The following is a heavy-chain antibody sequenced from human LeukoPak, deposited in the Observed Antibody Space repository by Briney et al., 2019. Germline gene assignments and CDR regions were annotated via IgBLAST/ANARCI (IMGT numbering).Heavy chain of an antibody. D-gene: IGHD1-26*01. J-gene: IGHJ3*02. V-gene: IGHV1-18*01. CDR3: ARDQWELGRAFDI. CDR2: ISAYNGNT. Sequence: ASVKVSCKASGYTFTNYGISWVRQAPGQGLEWMGWISAYNGNTHYAQNLQGRVTMTTDTSTSTAYMELSSLRSEDTAVYYCARDQWELGRAFDIWGQGTMVTVSS. CDR1: GYTFTNYG.